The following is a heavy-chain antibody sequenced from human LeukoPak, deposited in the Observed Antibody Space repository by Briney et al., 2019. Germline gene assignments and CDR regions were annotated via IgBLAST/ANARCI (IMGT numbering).Heavy chain of an antibody. CDR1: GFTLSSYA. V-gene: IGHV3-23*01. Sequence: GRSLRLSCAASGFTLSSYAMSWVRQAPGKGLGWVSAISGSGGRTYYADSVKGRLTISRDNSTNTPYLQMNSLRAAHPAVYSCAKTPMSYSSGWHFDYWGQGTLVTVSS. D-gene: IGHD6-19*01. CDR3: AKTPMSYSSGWHFDY. J-gene: IGHJ4*02. CDR2: ISGSGGRT.